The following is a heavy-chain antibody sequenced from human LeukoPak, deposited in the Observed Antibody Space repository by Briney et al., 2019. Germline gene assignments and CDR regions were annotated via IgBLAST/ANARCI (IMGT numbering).Heavy chain of an antibody. Sequence: ASVKVSCKASGYRFTSYVITWVRQAPGQGLEWMGWISAYNGNTNYAQKLQGRVTLTTDTSTSTAYMELRSLRSDDTAVYYCAREGYCSGGTCYSTMNWFDPWGQGTLVTVSS. J-gene: IGHJ5*02. V-gene: IGHV1-18*01. D-gene: IGHD2-15*01. CDR1: GYRFTSYV. CDR3: AREGYCSGGTCYSTMNWFDP. CDR2: ISAYNGNT.